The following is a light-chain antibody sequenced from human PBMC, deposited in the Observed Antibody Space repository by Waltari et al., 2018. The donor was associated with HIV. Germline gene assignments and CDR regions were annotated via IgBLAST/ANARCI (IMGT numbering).Light chain of an antibody. CDR1: SGHSNYD. CDR2: VNSDGSH. J-gene: IGLJ2*01. Sequence: QLALTQSPSASASVGASVNLTCTLSSGHSNYDIAWHEQQPEKGPRYWMKVNSDGSHKKQDGVPDRFSGSSSGAERYLTSSSLQSEDEGDYYCQTWGSGIHVVFGGGTKVTVL. CDR3: QTWGSGIHVV. V-gene: IGLV4-69*01.